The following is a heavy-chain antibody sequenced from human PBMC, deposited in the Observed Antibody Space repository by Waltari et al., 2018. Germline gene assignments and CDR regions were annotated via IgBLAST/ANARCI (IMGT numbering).Heavy chain of an antibody. D-gene: IGHD2-15*01. Sequence: QLQLQESGTGLVKPSETLSLTCTVSGGSISSSSYSWGWIRQPPGKGLEWIGSIYYSGSTYYNPSLKSRVTISVDTSKNQFSLKLSSVTAADTAVYYCARLKVGGSTCFDYWGQGTLVTVSS. CDR3: ARLKVGGSTCFDY. V-gene: IGHV4-39*01. CDR2: IYYSGST. J-gene: IGHJ4*02. CDR1: GGSISSSSYS.